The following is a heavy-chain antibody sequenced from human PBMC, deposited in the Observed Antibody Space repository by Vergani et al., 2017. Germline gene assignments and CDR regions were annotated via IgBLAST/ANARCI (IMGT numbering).Heavy chain of an antibody. CDR1: GFTFSSYA. V-gene: IGHV3-23*01. J-gene: IGHJ4*02. D-gene: IGHD2-2*01. CDR3: ARGDLWGSSCFDY. Sequence: EVQLLESGGGLVQPGGSLRLSCAASGFTFSSYAMSWVRQAPGKGLEWVSAISGSGGSTYYADSVKGRFTISRDNAKNSLYLQMNSLRAEDTAVYYCARGDLWGSSCFDYWGQGTLVTVSS. CDR2: ISGSGGST.